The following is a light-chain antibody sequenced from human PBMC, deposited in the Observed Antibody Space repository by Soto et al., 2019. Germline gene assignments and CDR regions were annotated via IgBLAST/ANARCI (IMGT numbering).Light chain of an antibody. J-gene: IGLJ3*02. V-gene: IGLV1-44*01. CDR2: SNN. CDR3: AACDDSLNGPL. CDR1: SSNIGSNT. Sequence: QLVLTQPPSASGTPGQRVTISCSGSSSNIGSNTVNWYQQLPGTAPTLLIYSNNQRPSGVPDRFSGSKSGTSASLAVNGLQSEDEADYYCAACDDSLNGPLFGGGTKVTVL.